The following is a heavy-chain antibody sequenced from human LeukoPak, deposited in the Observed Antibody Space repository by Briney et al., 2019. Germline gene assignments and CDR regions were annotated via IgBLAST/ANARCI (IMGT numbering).Heavy chain of an antibody. CDR2: IYYSGST. D-gene: IGHD1-26*01. Sequence: PSETLSLTCTVSGGSISSSSYYWGWIRQPPGKGLEWIGSIYYSGSTYYNPSLKSRVTISVDTSKNQFSLKLSSVTAADTAVYYCARVLVGATSPNANFDYWGQGTLVTVSS. J-gene: IGHJ4*02. V-gene: IGHV4-39*07. CDR1: GGSISSSSYY. CDR3: ARVLVGATSPNANFDY.